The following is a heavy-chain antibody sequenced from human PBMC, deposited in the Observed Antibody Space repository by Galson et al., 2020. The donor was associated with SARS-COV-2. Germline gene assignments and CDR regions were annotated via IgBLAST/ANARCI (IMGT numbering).Heavy chain of an antibody. J-gene: IGHJ4*02. D-gene: IGHD3-22*01. V-gene: IGHV3-30*02. CDR2: IRYDGSNK. Sequence: GGSLRLSCAASGSTFSSYGMHWVRQAPGKGLEWVAFIRYDGSNKYYADSVKGRFTISRDNSKNTLYLQMNSLRAEDTAVYYCAKQPGEGGYYYDSSGHLHWGQGTLVTVSS. CDR1: GSTFSSYG. CDR3: AKQPGEGGYYYDSSGHLH.